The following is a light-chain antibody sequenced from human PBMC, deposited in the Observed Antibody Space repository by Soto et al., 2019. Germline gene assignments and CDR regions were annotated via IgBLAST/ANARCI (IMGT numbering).Light chain of an antibody. J-gene: IGKJ5*01. CDR3: KQSDSLPIT. CDR1: QDISNY. CDR2: DAS. Sequence: DIQMTQSPSSLSASVGDRVTITCRASQDISNYLNWYQQRPGKAPKLLIYDASNLERGVPSRLGGTRSGTLFTFAITTLQPEDVATYYCKQSDSLPITSGKGTRLEIK. V-gene: IGKV1-33*01.